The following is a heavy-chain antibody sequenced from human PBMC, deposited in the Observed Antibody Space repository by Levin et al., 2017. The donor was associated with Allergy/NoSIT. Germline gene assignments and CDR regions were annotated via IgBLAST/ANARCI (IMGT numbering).Heavy chain of an antibody. CDR1: GGSISTYY. Sequence: SETLSLTCTVSGGSISTYYWSWIRQPPGKGLEWIGYIYHSGSTYYNPSLKSRVTISVDTSKNQFYLKLTSVTAADTAVYYCASGQWLVFGYFDYGMDGWGQGTTVTVSS. V-gene: IGHV4-59*01. CDR3: ASGQWLVFGYFDYGMDG. CDR2: IYHSGST. J-gene: IGHJ6*02. D-gene: IGHD6-19*01.